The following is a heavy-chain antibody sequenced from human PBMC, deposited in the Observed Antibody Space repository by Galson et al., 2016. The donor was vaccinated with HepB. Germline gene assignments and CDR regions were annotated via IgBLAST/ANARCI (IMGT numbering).Heavy chain of an antibody. CDR3: ARDPDTASKVDV. CDR2: ISSGGGPT. D-gene: IGHD5-18*01. V-gene: IGHV3-48*03. Sequence: SLRLSCAASGFSLSSYWMSWVRQAPGKGLESIARISSGGGPTYYAESVRGRFTISRDDAKNSLYLQLNSRRAEDTAVYFCARDPDTASKVDVWGQGTSVIVSS. J-gene: IGHJ6*02. CDR1: GFSLSSYW.